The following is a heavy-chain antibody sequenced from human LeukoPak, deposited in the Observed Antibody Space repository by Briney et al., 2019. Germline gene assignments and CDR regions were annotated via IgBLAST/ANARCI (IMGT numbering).Heavy chain of an antibody. CDR1: GYTFTGYY. CDR2: INPNSGGT. D-gene: IGHD4-17*01. V-gene: IGHV1-2*02. Sequence: ASVKVSCKASGYTFTGYYMHWVRRAPGQGLEWMGWINPNSGGTNYAQKFQGRVTMTRDTSISTAYMERSRLRSDDTAVYYCARFRGTTVTTKHYFDYWGQGTLVTVSS. CDR3: ARFRGTTVTTKHYFDY. J-gene: IGHJ4*02.